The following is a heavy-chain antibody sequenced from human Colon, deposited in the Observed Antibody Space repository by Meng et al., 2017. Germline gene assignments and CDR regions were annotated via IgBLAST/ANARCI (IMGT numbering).Heavy chain of an antibody. J-gene: IGHJ4*02. V-gene: IGHV4-4*02. CDR2: ISQSGTT. D-gene: IGHD3-9*01. CDR1: SGSISSSSW. CDR3: VRQGMTSYSWGY. Sequence: HVRRHESGHGWVSPSGPLSLSCAVSSGSISSSSWWSWVRQLPGKGLEWIGEISQSGTTYYNPSLKSRVTITGDWSKNQFSLNLNSVTAADTALYYCVRQGMTSYSWGYWGQGTLVTVSS.